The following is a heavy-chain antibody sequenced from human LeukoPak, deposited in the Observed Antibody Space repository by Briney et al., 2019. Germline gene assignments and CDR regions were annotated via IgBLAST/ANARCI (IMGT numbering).Heavy chain of an antibody. V-gene: IGHV3-23*01. CDR3: ARDRGSTGYDLYDY. J-gene: IGHJ4*02. Sequence: GGSLRLSCAASGVIISSYAMSWVRQAPGKGLEWVSAINGRGDNTYYADFVKGRFTISRDNAQNSFYLQMNSLRAEDTAVYYCARDRGSTGYDLYDYWGQGTLVTVSS. D-gene: IGHD5-12*01. CDR1: GVIISSYA. CDR2: INGRGDNT.